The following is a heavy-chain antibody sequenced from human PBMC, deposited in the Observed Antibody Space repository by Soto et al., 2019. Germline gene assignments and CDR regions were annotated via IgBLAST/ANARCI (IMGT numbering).Heavy chain of an antibody. Sequence: ASVKVSCKASGYTFTSYAMHWVRQATGQRLEWMGWINAGTGNTKYSQKFQGRVTITRDTSASTAYMELSSLRSEDTAVYYCARSIVVTTEIDNWGQGTLVTVSS. V-gene: IGHV1-3*01. J-gene: IGHJ4*02. CDR1: GYTFTSYA. D-gene: IGHD2-21*02. CDR3: ARSIVVTTEIDN. CDR2: INAGTGNT.